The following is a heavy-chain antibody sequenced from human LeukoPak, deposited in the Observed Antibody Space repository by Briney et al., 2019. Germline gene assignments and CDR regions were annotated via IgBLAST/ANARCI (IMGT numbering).Heavy chain of an antibody. CDR3: ARARWEPSIAGIMYYFDY. Sequence: GASVKVSCKASGYTFTGYYMHWVRQAPGQGLEWMGWINPNSGGTNYAQKFQGRVTMTRDTSISTAYMELSRLGSDDTAVYYCARARWEPSIAGIMYYFDYWGQGTLVTVSS. V-gene: IGHV1-2*02. D-gene: IGHD6-6*01. CDR2: INPNSGGT. CDR1: GYTFTGYY. J-gene: IGHJ4*02.